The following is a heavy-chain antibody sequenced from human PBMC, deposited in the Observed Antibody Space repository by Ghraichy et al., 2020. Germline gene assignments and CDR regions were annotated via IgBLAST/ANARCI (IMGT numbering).Heavy chain of an antibody. Sequence: SETLSLTCTVSDGSISGYYWSWIRQPPGKGLEWIGYIYHSGTTNYNPSLKSRVTISVDTSKNQFSLNLSSVTAADTAVYYCARSNGWSDYWGQGTLVTVSS. CDR2: IYHSGTT. CDR1: DGSISGYY. CDR3: ARSNGWSDY. V-gene: IGHV4-59*08. D-gene: IGHD2-8*01. J-gene: IGHJ4*02.